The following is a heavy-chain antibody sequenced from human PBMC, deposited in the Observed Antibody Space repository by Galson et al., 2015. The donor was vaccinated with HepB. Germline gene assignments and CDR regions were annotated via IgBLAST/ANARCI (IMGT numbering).Heavy chain of an antibody. V-gene: IGHV3-23*01. J-gene: IGHJ6*03. CDR1: GFPFSTYA. Sequence: SLRLSCAASGFPFSTYAMNWVRQAPGKGLEWVSSISGSGSSTYYADSVKGRFTISRDNSESTLYLQMKSLKAEDTAVYYCAKGLNMDYYYYMDVWGKGTTVIVSS. CDR2: ISGSGSST. CDR3: AKGLNMDYYYYMDV. D-gene: IGHD2/OR15-2a*01.